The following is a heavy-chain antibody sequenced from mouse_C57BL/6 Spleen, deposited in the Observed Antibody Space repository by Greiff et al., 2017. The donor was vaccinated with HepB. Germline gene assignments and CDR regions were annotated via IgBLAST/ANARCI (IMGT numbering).Heavy chain of an antibody. CDR2: INPNYGTT. CDR3: AKRWAGYEWYFDV. CDR1: GYSFTDYN. D-gene: IGHD2-2*01. J-gene: IGHJ1*03. Sequence: EVQLQQSGPELVKPGASVKISCKASGYSFTDYNMNWVKQSNGKSLEWIGVINPNYGTTSYNQKFKGKATLTVDTSSSTAYLQLNSLTSEDSAVYYCAKRWAGYEWYFDVWGTGTTVTVSS. V-gene: IGHV1-39*01.